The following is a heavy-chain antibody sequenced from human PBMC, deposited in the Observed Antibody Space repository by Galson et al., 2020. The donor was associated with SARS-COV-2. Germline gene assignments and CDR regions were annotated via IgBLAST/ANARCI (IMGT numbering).Heavy chain of an antibody. CDR1: GFTFTNAW. D-gene: IGHD1-26*01. V-gene: IGHV3-15*01. Sequence: GGSLRLSCAVSGFTFTNAWMNWVRQAPGKGLEWVGRIKSKIDGWTTDYAAPVKGRFTISRDDSKDTLNLQMDSLKTEDTAVYYCTTGRSGSYYSSGEYFPDWGQGTLVTVSS. CDR3: TTGRSGSYYSSGEYFPD. CDR2: IKSKIDGWTT. J-gene: IGHJ1*01.